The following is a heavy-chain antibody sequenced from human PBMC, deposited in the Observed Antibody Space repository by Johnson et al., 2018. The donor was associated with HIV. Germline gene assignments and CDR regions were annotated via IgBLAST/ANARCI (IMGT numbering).Heavy chain of an antibody. CDR3: ARDRAWNYEGAFDI. Sequence: QVQLVESGGGLVKPGGSLRLSCAASGFTFSDYYMTWIRQAPGKGLEWVSYITSSGGTVYYADSVKGRFTISRDNAKNSLYLQMNSLRAEDTAVYYCARDRAWNYEGAFDIWGQGTMVTVSS. J-gene: IGHJ3*02. D-gene: IGHD1-7*01. V-gene: IGHV3-11*01. CDR1: GFTFSDYY. CDR2: ITSSGGTV.